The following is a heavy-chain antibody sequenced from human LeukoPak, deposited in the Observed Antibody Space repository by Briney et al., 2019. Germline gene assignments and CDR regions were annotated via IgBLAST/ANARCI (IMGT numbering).Heavy chain of an antibody. CDR1: GGTFSSYA. J-gene: IGHJ4*02. V-gene: IGHV1-69*05. CDR2: IIPIFGTA. D-gene: IGHD4-23*01. CDR3: ARAHYGGNSFYFDY. Sequence: GASVKVSSKASGGTFSSYAISWVRQAPGQGLEWMGGIIPIFGTANYAQKFQGRVTITTDESTSTAYMELSSLRSEDTAVYYCARAHYGGNSFYFDYWGQGTLVTVSS.